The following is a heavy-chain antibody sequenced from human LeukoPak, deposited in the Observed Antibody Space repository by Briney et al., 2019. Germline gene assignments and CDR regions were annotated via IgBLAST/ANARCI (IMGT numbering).Heavy chain of an antibody. CDR2: ISGSVGST. CDR3: AKDHNSHPTVTYAIDI. D-gene: IGHD4-17*01. Sequence: GGSLRLSCAASGFTFSDYYMSWIRQAPGQGLEWVSAISGSVGSTYYADSVQGRFTISRDNYKNTLYLQMNSLGPEDTAVYYCAKDHNSHPTVTYAIDIWGQGTMVTVSS. V-gene: IGHV3-23*01. CDR1: GFTFSDYY. J-gene: IGHJ3*02.